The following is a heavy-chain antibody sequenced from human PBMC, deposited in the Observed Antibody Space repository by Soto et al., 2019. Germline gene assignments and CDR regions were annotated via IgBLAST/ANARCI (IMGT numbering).Heavy chain of an antibody. CDR2: INPNSGGT. CDR3: ARGGGYCSGGSCYSKNYYYYYYMDV. V-gene: IGHV1-2*04. CDR1: GYTFTGYY. D-gene: IGHD2-15*01. Sequence: ASVKVSCKASGYTFTGYYMHWVRQAPGQGLEWMGWINPNSGGTNYAQKFQGWVTMTRDTSISTAYMELSMLRSDDTAVYYCARGGGYCSGGSCYSKNYYYYYYMDVWGKGTTVTVS. J-gene: IGHJ6*03.